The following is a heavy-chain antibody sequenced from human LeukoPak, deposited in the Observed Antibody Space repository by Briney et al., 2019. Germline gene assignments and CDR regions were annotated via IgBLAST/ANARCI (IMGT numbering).Heavy chain of an antibody. CDR3: ARTSARGAQFDY. CDR2: VYASGST. J-gene: IGHJ4*02. D-gene: IGHD3-10*01. V-gene: IGHV4-4*07. CDR1: GGSISNYY. Sequence: KPSETLSCTCTVSGGSISNYYWRWIRQPAGMRLKWIGRVYASGSTNYNPSLTRRVTMSGGTWCDHVSLNMSSVTAADTAVYYCARTSARGAQFDYWGQGSLVTVSS.